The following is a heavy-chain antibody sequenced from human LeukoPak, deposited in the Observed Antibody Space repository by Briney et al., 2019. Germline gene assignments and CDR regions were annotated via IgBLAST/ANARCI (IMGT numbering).Heavy chain of an antibody. CDR2: ISYDGSNK. Sequence: GGSLRLSCAASGFTFSSYAMHWVRQAPGKGLEWVAVISYDGSNKYYADSVKGRFTISRDNSKNTLYLQMNSLRAEDTAMYYCVRDRGYCSGGTCYALWDYWGQGTLVTVSS. D-gene: IGHD2-15*01. CDR1: GFTFSSYA. V-gene: IGHV3-30-3*01. CDR3: VRDRGYCSGGTCYALWDY. J-gene: IGHJ4*02.